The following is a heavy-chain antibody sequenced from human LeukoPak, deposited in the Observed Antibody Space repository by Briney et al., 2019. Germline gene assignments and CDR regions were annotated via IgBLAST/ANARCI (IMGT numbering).Heavy chain of an antibody. D-gene: IGHD1-1*01. J-gene: IGHJ6*02. Sequence: GGSLRLSCAASGFTFSDYYMSWIRQAPGKGLEWVSYISSSGSTLYYADSVEGRFTISRDNAKNSLYLQMNSLRAEDTAVYYCARAPTTKTGTKDYYYYGIDVWGQGTTVTVSS. CDR1: GFTFSDYY. V-gene: IGHV3-11*01. CDR2: ISSSGSTL. CDR3: ARAPTTKTGTKDYYYYGIDV.